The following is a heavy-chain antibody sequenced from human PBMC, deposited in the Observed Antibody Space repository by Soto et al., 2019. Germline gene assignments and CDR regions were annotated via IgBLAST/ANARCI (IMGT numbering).Heavy chain of an antibody. CDR3: AKSRYSDSSGDFYDY. CDR1: GFTFSSYY. CDR2: IGGSGRTT. V-gene: IGHV3-23*01. J-gene: IGHJ4*02. D-gene: IGHD3-22*01. Sequence: GGSLRLSCAASGFTFSSYYMSWVRQAPGKGLEWVSGIGGSGRTTYYADSVKSRFTISRDNSNNTLFLQMNSLRAEDTAVYYCAKSRYSDSSGDFYDYWGQGTLVTSPQ.